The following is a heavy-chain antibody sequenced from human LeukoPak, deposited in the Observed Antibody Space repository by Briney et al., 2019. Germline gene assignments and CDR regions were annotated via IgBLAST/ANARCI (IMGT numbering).Heavy chain of an antibody. Sequence: SQTLSHTCAISGDSVSSDTAAWNWIRQSPSRGLEWLGRTYYRSQWGHDFAFFVKNRIRVDADTSRNQFSLHLNSVTPEDTAIYYCTRQPDQQPASFDSWGQGTLVTVSS. CDR2: TYYRSQWGH. J-gene: IGHJ4*02. CDR1: GDSVSSDTAA. D-gene: IGHD6-13*01. V-gene: IGHV6-1*01. CDR3: TRQPDQQPASFDS.